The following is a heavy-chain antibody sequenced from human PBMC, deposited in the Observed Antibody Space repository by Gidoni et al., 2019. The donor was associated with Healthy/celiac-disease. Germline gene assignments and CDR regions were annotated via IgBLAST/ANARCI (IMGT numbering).Heavy chain of an antibody. CDR3: ARDSRDLLWFGVTDY. D-gene: IGHD3-10*01. V-gene: IGHV3-48*01. Sequence: EVQLVESGGGLVQPGGSLRLSCAASGFPFSSYSMNWVRQAPGKGLEWVSYISSSSSTIYYADSVKGRFTISRDNAKNSLYLQMNSLRAEDTAVYYCARDSRDLLWFGVTDYWGQGTLVTVSS. J-gene: IGHJ4*02. CDR1: GFPFSSYS. CDR2: ISSSSSTI.